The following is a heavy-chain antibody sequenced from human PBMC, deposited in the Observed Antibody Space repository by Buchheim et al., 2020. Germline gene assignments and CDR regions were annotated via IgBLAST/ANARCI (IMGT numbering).Heavy chain of an antibody. CDR1: GFTFRSYG. CDR2: IWNDGDNK. D-gene: IGHD6-13*01. CDR3: ARRQQLSELEYYYYYGMDV. J-gene: IGHJ6*02. Sequence: QVQLVESGGGVVQPGRSLRLSCAASGFTFRSYGMHWVRQAPGKGLEWVAVIWNDGDNKYYADSVKGRFTISRDNSKNTLYLQMNSLRAEDTAVYYRARRQQLSELEYYYYYGMDVWGQGTT. V-gene: IGHV3-33*01.